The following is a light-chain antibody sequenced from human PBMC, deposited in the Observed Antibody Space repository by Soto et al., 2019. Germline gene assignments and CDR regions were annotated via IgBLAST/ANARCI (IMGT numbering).Light chain of an antibody. Sequence: AIQMTQSPSSPSASVGDRVTITCRASQGIRSDLAWYQKKSGKAPKLLIYAASSLQSGVPSRFSGSGFGSDFTLTISSLQPEDFATYYCLQDYGYPRTFGQGTSVEI. V-gene: IGKV1-6*01. CDR3: LQDYGYPRT. CDR1: QGIRSD. CDR2: AAS. J-gene: IGKJ1*01.